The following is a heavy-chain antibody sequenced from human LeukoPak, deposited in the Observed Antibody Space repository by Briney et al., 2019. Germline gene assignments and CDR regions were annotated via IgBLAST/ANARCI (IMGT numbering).Heavy chain of an antibody. V-gene: IGHV3-48*01. CDR2: VSSSSSTI. Sequence: GGSLRLSCAASGFTFRSYSMNWVRQAPGKGLEWVSYVSSSSSTIYYADSVKGRFTISRDNAKNSLYLQMNSLRAEDTAVYYCARDRRWNIDYWGQGTLVTVSS. CDR3: ARDRRWNIDY. J-gene: IGHJ4*02. CDR1: GFTFRSYS. D-gene: IGHD4-23*01.